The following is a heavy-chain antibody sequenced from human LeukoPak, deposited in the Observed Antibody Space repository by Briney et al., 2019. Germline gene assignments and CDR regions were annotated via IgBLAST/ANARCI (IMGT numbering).Heavy chain of an antibody. V-gene: IGHV1-8*01. CDR3: ASNSYSSGWYSYYYYGMDV. D-gene: IGHD6-19*01. Sequence: ASVKVSCKASGYTFTGYDINWVRQATGQGLEWMGWMNPNSGNTGYAQKFQGRVTMTRNTSISTAYMELSSLRSEDTAVYYCASNSYSSGWYSYYYYGMDVWGQRTTVSVSS. J-gene: IGHJ6*02. CDR2: MNPNSGNT. CDR1: GYTFTGYD.